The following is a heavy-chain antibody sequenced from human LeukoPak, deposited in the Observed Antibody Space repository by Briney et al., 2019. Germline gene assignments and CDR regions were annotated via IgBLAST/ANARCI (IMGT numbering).Heavy chain of an antibody. CDR3: ARGIYYLIEY. J-gene: IGHJ4*02. CDR1: GYSISSGDY. V-gene: IGHV4-38-2*01. Sequence: PSETLSLTCAVSGYSISSGDYWGWIRQSPGQGLEWIGNIFHSGSTYHNPSLKSRVTISVDTSKNEFSLKLSSVTAADTAVYYCARGIYYLIEYWGQGTLVTVS. CDR2: IFHSGST. D-gene: IGHD3-10*01.